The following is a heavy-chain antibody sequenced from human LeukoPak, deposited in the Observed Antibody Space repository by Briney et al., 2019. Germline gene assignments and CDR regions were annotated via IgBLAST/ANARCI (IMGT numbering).Heavy chain of an antibody. Sequence: SETLSLTCTVSGGSISSSSYYWGWIRQPPGKGLEWIGYIYYSGSTNYNPSLKSRVTISVDTSKNQFSLKLSSVTAADTAVYYCARDQGETYYDSGLPSENWFDPWGQGTLVTVSS. CDR1: GGSISSSSYY. CDR2: IYYSGST. J-gene: IGHJ5*02. V-gene: IGHV4-61*01. D-gene: IGHD3-3*01. CDR3: ARDQGETYYDSGLPSENWFDP.